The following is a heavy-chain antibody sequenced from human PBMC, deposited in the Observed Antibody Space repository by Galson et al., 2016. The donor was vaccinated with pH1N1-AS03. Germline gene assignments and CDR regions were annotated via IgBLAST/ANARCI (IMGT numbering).Heavy chain of an antibody. CDR1: GYKFTNYW. CDR2: IYPGDSAT. V-gene: IGHV5-51*01. J-gene: IGHJ4*02. D-gene: IGHD1-26*01. CDR3: ARRVSYTGSYPLDY. Sequence: QSGAEVKKPGESLKISCKGSGYKFTNYWTGWVRQMPGQGLEWMGSIYPGDSATRYSPSFQGQVTISADKSISTAYLQWSSLKASDTAMYYCARRVSYTGSYPLDYWGQGALVTVSS.